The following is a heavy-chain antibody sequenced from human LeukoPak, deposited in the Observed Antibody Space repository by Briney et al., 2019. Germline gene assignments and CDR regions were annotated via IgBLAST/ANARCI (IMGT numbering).Heavy chain of an antibody. V-gene: IGHV5-51*01. Sequence: HGESLKISCKASGXSFTNYWIGWVRQMPGKGLEWMGIIYPGESDTRYSPSFQGQVTISADKSISTAYLQRSSLQASDTAMYYCATYAGSSSKYFQDWGQGTLVTVSS. D-gene: IGHD3-10*01. CDR1: GXSFTNYW. CDR2: IYPGESDT. J-gene: IGHJ1*01. CDR3: ATYAGSSSKYFQD.